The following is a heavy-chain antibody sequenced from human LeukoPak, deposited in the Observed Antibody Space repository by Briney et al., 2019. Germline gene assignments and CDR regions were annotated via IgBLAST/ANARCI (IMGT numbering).Heavy chain of an antibody. J-gene: IGHJ3*02. V-gene: IGHV1-69*01. CDR2: IIPIFGTA. CDR1: RGSFSRYS. Sequence: AVYVSCKASRGSFSRYSSIGVRHAPGQGLEWMGGIIPIFGTANYAQKFQGRVTITADESTSTAYMELSSLRSEDTAVYYCARGTYYYDSSGYYGLDAFDIWGQGTMVTVSS. CDR3: ARGTYYYDSSGYYGLDAFDI. D-gene: IGHD3-22*01.